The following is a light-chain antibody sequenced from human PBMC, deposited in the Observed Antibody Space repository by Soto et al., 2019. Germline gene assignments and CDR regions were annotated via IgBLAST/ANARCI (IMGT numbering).Light chain of an antibody. CDR1: DVFLYNDGSTY. Sequence: STPVFVGKAAIICERSSDVFLYNDGSTYLNWFQQRPGQSPRRLIYRVSNRDSGVPDRFSGSGSGTNFTLNISSVEAEDVGLYYCIQRPHWPRTFGQGTKVDIK. CDR2: RVS. CDR3: IQRPHWPRT. V-gene: IGKV2-30*01. J-gene: IGKJ1*01.